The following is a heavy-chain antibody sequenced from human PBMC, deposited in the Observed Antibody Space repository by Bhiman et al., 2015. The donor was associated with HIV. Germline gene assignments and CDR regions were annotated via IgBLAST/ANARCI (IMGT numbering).Heavy chain of an antibody. Sequence: EVLLVESGGGLVQPGGSLRLSCSGSGFNFTKFWMSWVRQTPGKGLEWVANIKGDGSEKYYVDSMEGRVTISRDNARNSLYLQMNDLRVEDTAVYYCARKSGFDYWGQGTAGHRLL. D-gene: IGHD3-10*01. V-gene: IGHV3-7*01. CDR1: GFNFTKFW. J-gene: IGHJ4*02. CDR3: ARKSGFDY. CDR2: IKGDGSEK.